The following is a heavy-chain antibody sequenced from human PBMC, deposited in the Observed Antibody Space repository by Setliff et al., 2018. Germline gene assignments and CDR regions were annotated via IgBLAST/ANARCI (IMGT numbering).Heavy chain of an antibody. V-gene: IGHV4-61*09. J-gene: IGHJ4*02. CDR2: IYTSGST. D-gene: IGHD3-22*01. CDR1: GGSISSGSYY. Sequence: SETLSLTCTVSGGSISSGSYYWSWIRQPAGKGLEWIGHIYTSGSTNYNPSLKSRVTISVDTSKNQFSLKLSSVTAADTAVYYCAREVARDDIGYYYYFDFWGQGTLVTVSS. CDR3: AREVARDDIGYYYYFDF.